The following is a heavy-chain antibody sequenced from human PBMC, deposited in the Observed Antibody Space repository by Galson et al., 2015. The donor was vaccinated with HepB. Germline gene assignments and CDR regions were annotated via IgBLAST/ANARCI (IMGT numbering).Heavy chain of an antibody. J-gene: IGHJ6*03. CDR1: GYAFTSNY. V-gene: IGHV1-46*01. Sequence: SVKVSCKASGYAFTSNYIHWVRQASGQGLEWMGIINPSSGSTSYAQRFQDRVIMTRDTSTSTVYMELSSLRSEDTAMYYCARVSRVVVAYFMDVWGKGTTVIVSS. CDR2: INPSSGST. CDR3: ARVSRVVVAYFMDV. D-gene: IGHD2-15*01.